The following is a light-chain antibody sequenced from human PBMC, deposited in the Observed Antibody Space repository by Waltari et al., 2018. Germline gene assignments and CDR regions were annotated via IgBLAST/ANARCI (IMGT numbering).Light chain of an antibody. Sequence: EIVLTQSPGTASLSPGERVTLSCRASQSVGSSSLAWYQQKPGQAPRLVIYRASRRATGIPDWFSGSGSGTDFSLTISRLEHEDFAVYYCQQHGTLPATFGQGTKVEIK. V-gene: IGKV3-20*01. CDR3: QQHGTLPAT. CDR2: RAS. J-gene: IGKJ1*01. CDR1: QSVGSSS.